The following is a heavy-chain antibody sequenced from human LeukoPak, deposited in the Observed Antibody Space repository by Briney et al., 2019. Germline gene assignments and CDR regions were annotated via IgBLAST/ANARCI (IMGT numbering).Heavy chain of an antibody. J-gene: IGHJ4*02. CDR2: ISGDGGST. CDR1: GFTFDDYA. V-gene: IGHV3-43*02. D-gene: IGHD3-16*02. Sequence: GGSLRLSCAASGFTFDDYAMHWVRQAPGKGLEWVSLISGDGGSTYYADSVKGRFTIARDNSKNSLYLQMNSLRTEDTALYYCAKDTPAFGNDYVWGSYRKPNRLFDYWGQGTLVTVSS. CDR3: AKDTPAFGNDYVWGSYRKPNRLFDY.